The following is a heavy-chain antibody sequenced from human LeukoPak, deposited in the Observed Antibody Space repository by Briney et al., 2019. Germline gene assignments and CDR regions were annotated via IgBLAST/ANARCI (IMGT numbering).Heavy chain of an antibody. CDR1: GFTLSSYG. CDR2: ISYDGSNK. D-gene: IGHD2-2*01. J-gene: IGHJ1*01. CDR3: AKGVSCSSTSCSEH. Sequence: TGGSLRLSCAASGFTLSSYGMHWVRQTPGKGLEWVAVISYDGSNKYYADSVKGRFTISRDNSKNTLYLQMNSLRAEDTAVYYCAKGVSCSSTSCSEHWGQGTLVTVSS. V-gene: IGHV3-30*18.